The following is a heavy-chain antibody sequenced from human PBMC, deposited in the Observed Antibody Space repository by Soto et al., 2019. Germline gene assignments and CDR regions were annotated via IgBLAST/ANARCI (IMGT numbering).Heavy chain of an antibody. J-gene: IGHJ4*02. Sequence: ASVKVSCKASGYTFTNYAMHWVRQAPGQRLEWMGGINADNGNTKYSQKFQVRVTIARDTSASTAYLELTSLRSEDTAVYYCARATGSSWYVFDYWGQGTLVTVSS. V-gene: IGHV1-3*01. CDR2: INADNGNT. D-gene: IGHD6-13*01. CDR1: GYTFTNYA. CDR3: ARATGSSWYVFDY.